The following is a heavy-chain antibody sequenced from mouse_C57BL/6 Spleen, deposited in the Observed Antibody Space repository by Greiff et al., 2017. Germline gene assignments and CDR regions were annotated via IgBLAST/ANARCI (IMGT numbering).Heavy chain of an antibody. V-gene: IGHV1-81*01. D-gene: IGHD1-1*01. J-gene: IGHJ2*01. Sequence: VQLQQSGAELARPGASVKLSCKASGYTFTSYGISWVKQRTGQGLEWIGEIYPRSGNNYYNEKFKGKATLTADKSSSTAYMELRSLTSEDSAVYFGARSNYYGSSNPCFDYWGQGTTLTVSS. CDR2: IYPRSGNN. CDR1: GYTFTSYG. CDR3: ARSNYYGSSNPCFDY.